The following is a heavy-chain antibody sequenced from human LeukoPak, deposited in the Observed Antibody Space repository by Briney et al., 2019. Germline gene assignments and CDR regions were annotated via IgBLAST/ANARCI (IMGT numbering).Heavy chain of an antibody. D-gene: IGHD4-17*01. CDR3: ARSGDYGDPYYFDY. J-gene: IGHJ4*02. Sequence: PSETLSLTCTVSGGSISSGDYYWSWIRQPPGKGLEWIGYIYYSGSTYYNPSLKSRVTISVDTSKNQFSLKLSSVTAADTAVYYCARSGDYGDPYYFDYWGQGTLVTVSS. CDR1: GGSISSGDYY. V-gene: IGHV4-30-4*01. CDR2: IYYSGST.